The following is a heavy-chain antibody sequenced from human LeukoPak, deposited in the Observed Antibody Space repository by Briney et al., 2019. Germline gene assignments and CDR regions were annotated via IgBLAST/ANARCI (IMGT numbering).Heavy chain of an antibody. CDR2: INSDGSSI. Sequence: PGGSLRLSCAASGFTFSSHWMHWVRHAPGKGLVWVSRINSDGSSISYADSVKGRFTISRDNAKNTLYLQMNSLRAEDTAIYYCTRVGYIDEGIDYWGQGTLVTVSS. CDR3: TRVGYIDEGIDY. D-gene: IGHD5-24*01. J-gene: IGHJ4*02. CDR1: GFTFSSHW. V-gene: IGHV3-74*01.